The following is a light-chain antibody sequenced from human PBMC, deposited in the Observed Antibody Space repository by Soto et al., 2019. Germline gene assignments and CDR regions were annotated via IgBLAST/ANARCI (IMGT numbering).Light chain of an antibody. CDR2: EVS. J-gene: IGLJ1*01. Sequence: LTQPRSVSGSPGQSVTISCTGTSSDVGAYDYVSWCQQHPDKAPKLMIYEVSNRPSGVSNRFSGSKSVNTATLTISGLQAEDEADYYCSSYTSSSTRVFGTGTKVTVL. V-gene: IGLV2-14*03. CDR3: SSYTSSSTRV. CDR1: SSDVGAYDY.